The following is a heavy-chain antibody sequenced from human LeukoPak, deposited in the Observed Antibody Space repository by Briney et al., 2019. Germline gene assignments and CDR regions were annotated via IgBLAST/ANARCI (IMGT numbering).Heavy chain of an antibody. D-gene: IGHD5-24*01. J-gene: IGHJ5*02. CDR1: GGSFSGYY. V-gene: IGHV4-34*01. CDR2: INHSGST. CDR3: ARGGRDGYNSGWFDP. Sequence: PSETLSLTCAVYGGSFSGYYWSWIRQPPGKGLEWIGEINHSGSTNYNPSLKSRVTISVDTSKNQFSLKLSSVTAADTAVYYCARGGRDGYNSGWFDPWGQGTLVTVSS.